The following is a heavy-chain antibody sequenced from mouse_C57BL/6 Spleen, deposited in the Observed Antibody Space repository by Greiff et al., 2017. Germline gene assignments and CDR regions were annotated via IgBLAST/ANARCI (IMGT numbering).Heavy chain of an antibody. J-gene: IGHJ2*01. V-gene: IGHV5-17*01. Sequence: EVKLVESGGGLVKPGGSLKLSCAASGFTFSDYGMHWVRQAPEKGREWVAYISSGSSTIYYADTVKGRFTISRDNAKNTLFLQMTSLRAEDTAKYYCARKASLYYFDYWGQGTTLTVSS. CDR1: GFTFSDYG. CDR2: ISSGSSTI. D-gene: IGHD6-1*01. CDR3: ARKASLYYFDY.